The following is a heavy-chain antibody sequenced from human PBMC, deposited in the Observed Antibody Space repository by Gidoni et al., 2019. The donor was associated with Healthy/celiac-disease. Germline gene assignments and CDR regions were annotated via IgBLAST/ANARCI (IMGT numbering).Heavy chain of an antibody. CDR3: ARDRHSNYGPSRAGCFGY. CDR2: ISYDGSNK. CDR1: GFTFRNYA. V-gene: IGHV3-30-3*01. D-gene: IGHD4-4*01. J-gene: IGHJ4*02. Sequence: QVQLVESGGGVVQPGRSLRLSCAASGFTFRNYAIHWVRQAPGKGLEWVAVISYDGSNKYYADSVKGRFTISRDNSKNTLYLQMNSLRAEDTAVYYCARDRHSNYGPSRAGCFGYWGQGTLVTVSS.